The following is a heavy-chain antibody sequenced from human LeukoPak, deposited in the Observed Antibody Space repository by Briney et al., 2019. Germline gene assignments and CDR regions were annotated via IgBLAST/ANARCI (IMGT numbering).Heavy chain of an antibody. CDR1: GCTFTSYG. CDR2: ISTYNGNT. CDR3: ARVYNYYDTSGYYLGNYFDY. Sequence: ASVKVSCKASGCTFTSYGITWVRQAPGQGLEWMGWISTYNGNTNNAQKLQGRVTMTTDTSTSTAYMELRSLRSDDTAVYYCARVYNYYDTSGYYLGNYFDYWGRGTLVTVSS. J-gene: IGHJ4*02. D-gene: IGHD3-22*01. V-gene: IGHV1-18*01.